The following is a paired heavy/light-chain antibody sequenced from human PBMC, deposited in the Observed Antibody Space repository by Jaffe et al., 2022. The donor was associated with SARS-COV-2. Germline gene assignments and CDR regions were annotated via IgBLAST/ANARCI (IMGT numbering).Light chain of an antibody. CDR1: QSLLHSNGYNY. J-gene: IGKJ4*01. V-gene: IGKV2-28*01. CDR2: LGS. CDR3: MQALQTPS. Sequence: DIVMTQSPLSLPVTPGEPASISCRSSQSLLHSNGYNYLDWYLQKPGQSPQLLIYLGSNRASGVPDRFSGSGSGTDFTLKISRVEAEDVGVYYCMQALQTPSFGGGTKVEIK.
Heavy chain of an antibody. J-gene: IGHJ6*02. CDR2: IIPILGIA. Sequence: QVQLVQSGAEVKKPGSSVKVSCKASGGTFSSYTISWVRQAPGQGLEWMGRIIPILGIANYAQKFQGRVTITADKSTSTAYMELSSLRSEDTAVYYCASSLQLVSYYYYYGMDVWGQGTTVTVSS. V-gene: IGHV1-69*02. CDR1: GGTFSSYT. D-gene: IGHD6-6*01. CDR3: ASSLQLVSYYYYYGMDV.